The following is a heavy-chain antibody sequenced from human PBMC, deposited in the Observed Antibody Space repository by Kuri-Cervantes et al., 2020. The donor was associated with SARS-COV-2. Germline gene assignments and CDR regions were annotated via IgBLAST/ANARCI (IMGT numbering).Heavy chain of an antibody. D-gene: IGHD6-13*01. J-gene: IGHJ5*02. Sequence: SQTLSLTCAVSGYSISSGYYWGWIRQPPGKGLEWIGSIYHSGSTYYNPSLKSRVTISVDTSKNQFSLKLSSVTAADTAVYYCARESSSSWYWFDPWGQGTLVTVSS. V-gene: IGHV4-38-2*02. CDR2: IYHSGST. CDR1: GYSISSGYY. CDR3: ARESSSSWYWFDP.